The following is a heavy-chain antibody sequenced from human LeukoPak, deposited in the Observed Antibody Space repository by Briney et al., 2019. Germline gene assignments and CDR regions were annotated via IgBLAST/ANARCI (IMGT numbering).Heavy chain of an antibody. V-gene: IGHV4-39*01. CDR3: ARSSGSQYVPSDN. CDR1: GGSISSSSYY. D-gene: IGHD1-26*01. CDR2: IFYVGDT. Sequence: SETLSLTCTVSGGSISSSSYYWGWIPHPAGKGPEWIGTIFYVGDTYYNPSLKSRVTMSVDTAKTQFALWLRSVSTGDTAGYFCARSSGSQYVPSDNWGQGIRVTASS. J-gene: IGHJ4*02.